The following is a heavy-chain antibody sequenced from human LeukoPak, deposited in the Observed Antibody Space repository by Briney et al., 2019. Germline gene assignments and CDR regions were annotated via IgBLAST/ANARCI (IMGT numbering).Heavy chain of an antibody. J-gene: IGHJ4*02. D-gene: IGHD3-3*01. CDR3: ARATVGFWSGYFGY. V-gene: IGHV1-18*01. CDR1: GYTFTSYG. Sequence: ASVKVSCKASGYTFTSYGISWVRQAPGQGLEWMGWISAYNGNTNYAQKLQGRVTMTTDTSTSTAYMELRSLRSDDTAVYYCARATVGFWSGYFGYWGQGTLATVSS. CDR2: ISAYNGNT.